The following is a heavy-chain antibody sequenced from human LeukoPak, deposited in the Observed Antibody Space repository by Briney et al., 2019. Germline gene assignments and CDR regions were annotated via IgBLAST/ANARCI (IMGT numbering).Heavy chain of an antibody. Sequence: GGSLRLSCTASGFTFSSYWMSWVRQAPGEGLEWVANIKQDESEKLYVDSVKGRFTISRDNAKNSLYLQMNSLRAEDTAVYYCARDPGIPAAGTVGYFDYWGQGTLVTVSS. D-gene: IGHD6-13*01. J-gene: IGHJ4*02. V-gene: IGHV3-7*01. CDR1: GFTFSSYW. CDR3: ARDPGIPAAGTVGYFDY. CDR2: IKQDESEK.